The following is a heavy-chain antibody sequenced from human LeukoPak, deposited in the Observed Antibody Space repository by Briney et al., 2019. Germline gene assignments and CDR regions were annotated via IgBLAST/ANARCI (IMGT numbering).Heavy chain of an antibody. J-gene: IGHJ4*02. CDR1: GFTFSSYA. V-gene: IGHV3-23*01. CDR2: ISGSGGST. Sequence: GGSLRLSCAASGFTFSSYAMSWVRQAPGKGLEWVSAISGSGGSTYYADSVKGRFTISRDNSKNTLYLQMNSLRAEDTAVYYCAKERPGGSCHRGYYFDYWGQGTLVTVSS. CDR3: AKERPGGSCHRGYYFDY. D-gene: IGHD2-15*01.